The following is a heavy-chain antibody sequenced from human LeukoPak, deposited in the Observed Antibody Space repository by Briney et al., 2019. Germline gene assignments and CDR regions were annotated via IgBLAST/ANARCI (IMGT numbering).Heavy chain of an antibody. Sequence: GGSLRLSCAASGFTFSSYSMNWARQAPGKGLEWVSSISSSSSHIYYADSVKGRFTISRDNAKNSLYLQMNSLRAEDTAVYYCARDVVAGMGVYWGQGTLVTVSS. J-gene: IGHJ4*02. D-gene: IGHD6-19*01. V-gene: IGHV3-21*01. CDR3: ARDVVAGMGVY. CDR1: GFTFSSYS. CDR2: ISSSSSHI.